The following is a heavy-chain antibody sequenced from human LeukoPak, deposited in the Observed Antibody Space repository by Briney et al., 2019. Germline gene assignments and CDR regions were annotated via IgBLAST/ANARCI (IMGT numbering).Heavy chain of an antibody. Sequence: SETLSLTCTVSGGPITSTSYYWSWIRQPAGKRLEWIWRIFSSGTTNYNPSLQSRVTMTVDTSKNRFSLNLTSVTAADTAVYCCARMKAYLGWCDPCDQGTLVTVS. CDR2: IFSSGTT. V-gene: IGHV4-61*02. CDR1: GGPITSTSYY. J-gene: IGHJ5*02. D-gene: IGHD2-2*01. CDR3: ARMKAYLGWCDP.